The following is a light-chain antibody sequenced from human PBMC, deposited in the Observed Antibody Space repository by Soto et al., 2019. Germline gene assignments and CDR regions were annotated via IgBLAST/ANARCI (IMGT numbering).Light chain of an antibody. Sequence: QSVLTQPPSVSGAPGQRVTISCTGSSSNIGAAYDVHWYQQFPGTAPKLLIYGNNNRPSGVPDRFSGSKSGTSAPLAITGLQAEDEADYYCQSYDSSLSGVVFGGGTKLTVL. CDR1: SSNIGAAYD. CDR3: QSYDSSLSGVV. CDR2: GNN. J-gene: IGLJ2*01. V-gene: IGLV1-40*01.